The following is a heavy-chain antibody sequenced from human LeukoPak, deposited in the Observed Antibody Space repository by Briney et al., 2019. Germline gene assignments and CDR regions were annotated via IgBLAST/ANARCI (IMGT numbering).Heavy chain of an antibody. CDR2: IYPGDSDT. J-gene: IGHJ4*02. CDR3: ARRSSIATPLFDY. Sequence: GESLKISCKGSGYTFTSYWVAWVRQMPGKGLEWMGIIYPGDSDTRYSPSFQGQVTFSADKSISTAYLQWGSLKASGTAMYYCARRSSIATPLFDYWGQGTLVTVSS. CDR1: GYTFTSYW. V-gene: IGHV5-51*01. D-gene: IGHD2-15*01.